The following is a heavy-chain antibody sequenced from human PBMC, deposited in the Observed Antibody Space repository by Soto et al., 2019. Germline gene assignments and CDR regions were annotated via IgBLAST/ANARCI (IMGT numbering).Heavy chain of an antibody. CDR1: GFTFSNYA. D-gene: IGHD2-15*01. V-gene: IGHV3-23*01. CDR2: FSSGGGGT. CDR3: TKANRYCSGANCFAFDY. Sequence: EVHLLESGGGWLQPGGSLRLSCTASGFTFSNYAMSWVRQAPGKGLEWVSTFSSGGGGTYYADSVKGRFTISRDNSKNTLSLQMNSLRAEDTAVYYCTKANRYCSGANCFAFDYCGLGTLVTVSS. J-gene: IGHJ4*02.